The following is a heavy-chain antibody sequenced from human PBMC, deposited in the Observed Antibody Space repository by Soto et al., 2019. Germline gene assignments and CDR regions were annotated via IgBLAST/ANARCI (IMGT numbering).Heavy chain of an antibody. CDR1: GFTFIDHF. J-gene: IGHJ6*02. D-gene: IGHD2-15*01. V-gene: IGHV3-72*01. CDR3: AREHRSGPYYYGLDV. CDR2: IRNKANSYTT. Sequence: HPWWSLRLSGAASGFTFIDHFMDWVRQAPGKGLEWVGRIRNKANSYTTEYAASVKGRFTISRDDSKNSLYLQMNSLKTEDTAVYYCAREHRSGPYYYGLDVWGQGTTVTVSS.